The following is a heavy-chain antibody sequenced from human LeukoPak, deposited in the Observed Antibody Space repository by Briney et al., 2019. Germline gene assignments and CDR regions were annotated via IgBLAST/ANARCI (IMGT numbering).Heavy chain of an antibody. J-gene: IGHJ5*02. Sequence: ASVKVSCKASGGTFSSYAISWVRQAPGQGLEWMGGIIPIFGTANYAQKFQGRVTITADESTSTAYMELSSLRSEDTAVYYCARVPDYDILTGYYNNWFDPWGQGTLVTVSS. CDR3: ARVPDYDILTGYYNNWFDP. V-gene: IGHV1-69*13. CDR2: IIPIFGTA. CDR1: GGTFSSYA. D-gene: IGHD3-9*01.